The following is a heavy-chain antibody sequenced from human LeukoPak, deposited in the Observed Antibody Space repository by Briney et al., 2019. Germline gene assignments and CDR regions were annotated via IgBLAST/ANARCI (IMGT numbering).Heavy chain of an antibody. D-gene: IGHD2-21*02. CDR1: GFSIRSGHY. V-gene: IGHV4-38-2*01. CDR2: IHQGGNT. Sequence: SETLSLTCGVSGFSIRSGHYWGWIRQPPGKGLEWIANIHQGGNTYYNPSLKSRVTISVDTFKKQFSLKLRSVTAADTAVYYCGRVVVVVATEENDAFGIWGQGAMVIVSS. J-gene: IGHJ3*02. CDR3: GRVVVVVATEENDAFGI.